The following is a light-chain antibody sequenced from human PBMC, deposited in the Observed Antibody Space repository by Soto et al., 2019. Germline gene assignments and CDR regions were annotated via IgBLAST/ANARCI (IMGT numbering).Light chain of an antibody. Sequence: QLVLTQSPSASASLGASVKLTCTLSSGHRTYAIAWHQQQPEKGPRYLMNLNSAGRHTKGDGIPDRFSGSSSGTERYLTISSLQSEDEADYYCQTWGTGLLVFGGGTQLTVL. CDR3: QTWGTGLLV. V-gene: IGLV4-69*01. CDR2: LNSAGRH. CDR1: SGHRTYA. J-gene: IGLJ2*01.